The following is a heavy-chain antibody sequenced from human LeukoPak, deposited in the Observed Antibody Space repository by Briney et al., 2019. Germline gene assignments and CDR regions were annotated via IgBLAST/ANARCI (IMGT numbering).Heavy chain of an antibody. CDR1: GGSVSSGSDY. J-gene: IGHJ4*02. Sequence: SETLSLTCTVSGGSVSSGSDYWSWIRQPPGKGLEWIGDIYYRASTNYNPSLKSRVTISVDTSNNQSSLKLSSVTAADTAVYYCARRSRGYSYGWGQGTLVSVSS. D-gene: IGHD5-18*01. CDR3: ARRSRGYSYG. V-gene: IGHV4-61*01. CDR2: IYYRAST.